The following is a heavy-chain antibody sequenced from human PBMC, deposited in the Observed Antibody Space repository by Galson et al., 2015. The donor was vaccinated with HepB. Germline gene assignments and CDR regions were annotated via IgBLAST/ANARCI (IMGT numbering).Heavy chain of an antibody. V-gene: IGHV1-69*13. CDR1: GGTFSSYA. CDR2: IIPIFGTA. CDR3: ARGYCSGGSCYEDWFDP. J-gene: IGHJ5*02. D-gene: IGHD2-15*01. Sequence: SVKVSCKASGGTFSSYAISWVRQAPGQGLEWMGGIIPIFGTANYAQKFQGRVTITADESTSTAYMELSSLRSEDTAVYYCARGYCSGGSCYEDWFDPWGQGTLVTVSS.